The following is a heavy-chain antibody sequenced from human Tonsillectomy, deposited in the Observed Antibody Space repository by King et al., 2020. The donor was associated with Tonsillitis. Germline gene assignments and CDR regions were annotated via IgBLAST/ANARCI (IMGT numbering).Heavy chain of an antibody. J-gene: IGHJ4*02. CDR3: VTFWSGYFDH. Sequence: VQLVESGGGLVQPGGSLRLSCAASGFTFSTYWMAWVRQAPGKGLEWVANIRQDGSDKYYVDSVKGRFTFSRDKAKNSLYLQMNSLRADDTAVYYCVTFWSGYFDHWGQGTLVTVSS. V-gene: IGHV3-7*01. CDR2: IRQDGSDK. D-gene: IGHD3-3*01. CDR1: GFTFSTYW.